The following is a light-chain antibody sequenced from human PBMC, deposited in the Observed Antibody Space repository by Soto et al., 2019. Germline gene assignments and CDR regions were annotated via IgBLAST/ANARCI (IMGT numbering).Light chain of an antibody. CDR3: MQARTWT. V-gene: IGKV2-28*01. CDR2: LGS. J-gene: IGKJ1*01. CDR1: QSLLHSNGYNY. Sequence: DIVMTQSPLSLPVTPGEPSSISCRSSQSLLHSNGYNYLDWYLQKPGQSPQLLIYLGSNRASGVPDRFSGSGSGTDFTLKISRVEAEDVGVYYCMQARTWTFGQGTNV.